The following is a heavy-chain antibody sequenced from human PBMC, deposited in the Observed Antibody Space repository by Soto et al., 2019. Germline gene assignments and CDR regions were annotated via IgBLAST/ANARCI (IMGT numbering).Heavy chain of an antibody. J-gene: IGHJ5*02. CDR3: ARAPPWEVWFDP. Sequence: SETLSLTCTVSGGSISSGGYYWSWIRQHPGKGLEWIGYIYYSGSTYYNPSLKSRVTISVDTSKNQFSLKLSSVTAADRAVYYCARAPPWEVWFDPWGQGPLVTVSS. CDR1: GGSISSGGYY. CDR2: IYYSGST. D-gene: IGHD1-26*01. V-gene: IGHV4-31*03.